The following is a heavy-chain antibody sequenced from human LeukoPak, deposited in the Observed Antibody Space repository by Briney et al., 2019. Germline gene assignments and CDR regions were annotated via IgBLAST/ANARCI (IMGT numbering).Heavy chain of an antibody. Sequence: ASVKVSCKASGYTFTGYYMHWVRQAPGQGLEWMGWINPNSGGTNYAQKFQGRVTMTRDTSISTAYMELSRLRSDDTAVYYCARLTGYHHAFDIWGQGTMVTVSS. CDR1: GYTFTGYY. CDR2: INPNSGGT. V-gene: IGHV1-2*02. J-gene: IGHJ3*02. D-gene: IGHD3-9*01. CDR3: ARLTGYHHAFDI.